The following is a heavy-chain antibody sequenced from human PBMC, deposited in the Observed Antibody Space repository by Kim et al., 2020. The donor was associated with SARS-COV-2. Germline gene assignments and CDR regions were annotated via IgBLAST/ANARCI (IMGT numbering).Heavy chain of an antibody. CDR2: LFYSGTT. CDR1: GGSIGRSTYY. V-gene: IGHV4-39*01. J-gene: IGHJ4*02. Sequence: SETLSLTCTVSGGSIGRSTYYWVWIRQRPGQGLEWIGSLFYSGTTSYNPSLTSRVTIAEDTAKNQFSLRLDSVIAADTAVYFCARVGPHSSSVIDYWGQGTLVTVSS. CDR3: ARVGPHSSSVIDY. D-gene: IGHD6-6*01.